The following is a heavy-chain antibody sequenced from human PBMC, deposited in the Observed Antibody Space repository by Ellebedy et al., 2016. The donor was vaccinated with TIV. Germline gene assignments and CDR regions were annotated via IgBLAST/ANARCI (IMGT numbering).Heavy chain of an antibody. Sequence: AASVKVSCKASGYTFTSYGISWVRQAPGQGLEWMGWISAYNGNTNYAQKLQGRVTMTTDTSTSTAYMELRSLRSDDTAVYYCARGTEGDSSGWYVYWGQGTLVTVSS. V-gene: IGHV1-18*01. CDR1: GYTFTSYG. CDR2: ISAYNGNT. CDR3: ARGTEGDSSGWYVY. D-gene: IGHD6-19*01. J-gene: IGHJ4*02.